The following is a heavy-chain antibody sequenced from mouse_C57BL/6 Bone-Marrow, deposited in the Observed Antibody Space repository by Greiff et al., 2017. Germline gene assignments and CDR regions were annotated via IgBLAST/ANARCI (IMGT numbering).Heavy chain of an antibody. CDR2: IDPEDGDT. J-gene: IGHJ3*01. Sequence: EVLLQQSGAELVRPGASVKLSCTASGFNIKDYYMHWVKQRPEQGLEWIGRIDPEDGDTEYAPKFQGRATMTADTSSNTAYLQLSRLTSEDTAVXYCTRRGWGFAYWGQGTLVTVSA. D-gene: IGHD2-3*01. CDR3: TRRGWGFAY. V-gene: IGHV14-1*01. CDR1: GFNIKDYY.